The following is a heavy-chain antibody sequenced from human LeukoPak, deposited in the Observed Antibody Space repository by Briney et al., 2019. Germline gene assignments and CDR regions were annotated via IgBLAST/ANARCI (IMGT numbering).Heavy chain of an antibody. V-gene: IGHV3-48*02. Sequence: GGSLRLSCAASGFTFTTYSFNWVRQAPGKGLEWLSYISSSGSNVQYADSVRGRFTISRDNAKNSLYLQMNSLRDEDTAVYYCARDGYGSGTYLEARGQGTLVTVSS. D-gene: IGHD3-10*01. J-gene: IGHJ4*02. CDR3: ARDGYGSGTYLEA. CDR1: GFTFTTYS. CDR2: ISSSGSNV.